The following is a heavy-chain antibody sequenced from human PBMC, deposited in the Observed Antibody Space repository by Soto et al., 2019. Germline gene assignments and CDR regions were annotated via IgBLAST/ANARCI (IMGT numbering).Heavy chain of an antibody. CDR3: ERDVVLVPGDHSNFSHGMDV. CDR1: GYPFTSYH. J-gene: IGHJ6*02. CDR2: LNPAGGRT. Sequence: QVQLVQSGAELKKPGASVKVSCKASGYPFTSYHMYWLRQAPGQVLEWMGVLNPAGGRTTYAQNFQDRVNMPTDTSTRRAYVEVTRLRSGGKAVYYCERDVVLVPGDHSNFSHGMDVWGQGTTVTGSS. V-gene: IGHV1-46*01. D-gene: IGHD2-2*01.